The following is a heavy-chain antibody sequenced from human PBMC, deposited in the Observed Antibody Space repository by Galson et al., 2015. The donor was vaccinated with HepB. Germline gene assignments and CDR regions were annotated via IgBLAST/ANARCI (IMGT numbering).Heavy chain of an antibody. CDR1: GASIISTSFF. Sequence: LSLTCAVSGASIISTSFFWGWIRQPPGKGLEWIASISYRGITYYNPSLKSRVTIFVDTSKNQVSLKLSSVIAADTAVYYCAISDYYGSGSYHHDAFDIWGQGTMVTVSS. V-gene: IGHV4-39*01. CDR3: AISDYYGSGSYHHDAFDI. CDR2: ISYRGIT. D-gene: IGHD3-10*01. J-gene: IGHJ3*02.